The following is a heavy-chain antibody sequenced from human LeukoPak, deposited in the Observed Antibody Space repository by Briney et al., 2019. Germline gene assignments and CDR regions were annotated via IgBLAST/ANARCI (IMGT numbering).Heavy chain of an antibody. CDR3: AKGLGYCSSTSCYNYYFGMDV. Sequence: GESLNISCKGSGYSFTSYWIGWVRQMPGKGLEWMGIINPGDSVTRYSPSFQGQVTISADKSISTAYLQWSSLKASDTAMYYCAKGLGYCSSTSCYNYYFGMDVWGQGTTVTVSS. CDR1: GYSFTSYW. CDR2: INPGDSVT. V-gene: IGHV5-51*01. J-gene: IGHJ6*02. D-gene: IGHD2-2*01.